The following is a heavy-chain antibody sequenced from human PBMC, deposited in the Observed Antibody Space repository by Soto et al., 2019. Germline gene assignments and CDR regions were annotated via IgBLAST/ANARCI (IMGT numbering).Heavy chain of an antibody. D-gene: IGHD5-12*01. V-gene: IGHV1-8*01. Sequence: QVQLVQSGAEVKKPGASVKVSCKASGYTFTSYDINWVRQATGQGLEWMGWMNPNSGNTGYAQKFQGRVTMTRNTYISTAYMERSSLRSEDRDGYYCAGGKGYSGYAGDLDHWGQGTLVTVSS. CDR2: MNPNSGNT. CDR1: GYTFTSYD. J-gene: IGHJ4*02. CDR3: AGGKGYSGYAGDLDH.